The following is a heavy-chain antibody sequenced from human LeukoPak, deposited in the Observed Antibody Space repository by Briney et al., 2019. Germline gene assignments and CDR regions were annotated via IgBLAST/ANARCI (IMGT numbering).Heavy chain of an antibody. D-gene: IGHD5-12*01. CDR1: GFTFSSYA. V-gene: IGHV3-23*01. CDR3: AKGGDSGYDSTMRN. J-gene: IGHJ4*02. Sequence: GGSLRLSCAAAGFTFSSYAMSWVRQAPGKGLEWVSAISGSGGSTYYADSVKGRFTISRDNSKNTLYLQMNSLRAEDTAVYYCAKGGDSGYDSTMRNWGQGTLVTVSS. CDR2: ISGSGGST.